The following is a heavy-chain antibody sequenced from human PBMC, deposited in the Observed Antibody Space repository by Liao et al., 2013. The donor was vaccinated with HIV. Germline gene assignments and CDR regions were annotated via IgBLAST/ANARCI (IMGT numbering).Heavy chain of an antibody. CDR3: TRWARGSSAWPLAAFDI. CDR1: GGSINSGTYY. Sequence: QVQLQESGPGLVKPSQTLSLTCTVSGGSINSGTYYYNWIRQPAGKGLEWIGRVYTSGSTNYNPSLKSRVTISIDTSKNQFSLELSSVSAADTAVYYCTRWARGSSAWPLAAFDIWGQGMLVTVSS. V-gene: IGHV4-61*02. J-gene: IGHJ3*02. CDR2: VYTSGST. D-gene: IGHD6-19*01.